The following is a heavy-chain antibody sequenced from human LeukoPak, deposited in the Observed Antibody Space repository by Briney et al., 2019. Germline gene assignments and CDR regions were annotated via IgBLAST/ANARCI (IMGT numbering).Heavy chain of an antibody. J-gene: IGHJ6*02. CDR2: INHSGST. D-gene: IGHD3-10*01. CDR1: GGSFSGYY. CDR3: ARRGGLLWFGESPHYGMDV. V-gene: IGHV4-34*01. Sequence: SETLSLTCAVYGGSFSGYYRSWIRRPPGKGLEWIGEINHSGSTNYNPSLKSRLTISVDTSKNHFSLKLSYVTAADTAVYYCARRGGLLWFGESPHYGMDVWGQGTTVTVSS.